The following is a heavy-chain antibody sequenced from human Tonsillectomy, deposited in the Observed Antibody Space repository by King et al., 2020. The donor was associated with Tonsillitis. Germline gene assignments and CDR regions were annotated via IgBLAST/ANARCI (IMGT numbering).Heavy chain of an antibody. CDR1: GYTFTKYA. CDR3: AIPGGRGVYYFDS. V-gene: IGHV1-18*01. CDR2: IGAYNGNT. Sequence: QLVQSGAEVKKPGASLKVSCKASGYTFTKYAMNWVRQAPGQGLEWMGWIGAYNGNTNYAQKFQGRVTMTTDTSTSTAYMELRSLRSDDTAVFYCAIPGGRGVYYFDSWGQGTLVTVSA. J-gene: IGHJ4*02. D-gene: IGHD3-10*01.